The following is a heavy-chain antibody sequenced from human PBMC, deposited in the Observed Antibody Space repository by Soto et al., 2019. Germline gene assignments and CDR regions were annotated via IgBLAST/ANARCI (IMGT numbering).Heavy chain of an antibody. D-gene: IGHD3-3*01. V-gene: IGHV1-18*01. CDR3: ARDSTMGYYDFWSGYSDQYYFDY. Sequence: ASVKVSCKASGYTFTSYGISCVRQAPGQGLEWMGWISAYNGNTNYAQKLQGRVTMTTDTSTSTAYMELRSLRSDDTAAYYCARDSTMGYYDFWSGYSDQYYFDYWGQGTLVTVSS. CDR1: GYTFTSYG. CDR2: ISAYNGNT. J-gene: IGHJ4*02.